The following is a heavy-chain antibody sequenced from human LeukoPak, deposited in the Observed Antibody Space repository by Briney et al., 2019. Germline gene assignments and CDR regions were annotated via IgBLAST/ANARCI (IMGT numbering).Heavy chain of an antibody. Sequence: PSETLSLTCSVSGYSISSGYYWGWIRRPPGKGLEWMGIIYQSGKTYCNPSLESRVTISVDTSKNQFSLKMNSMTAADTAMYYCARGLPGGQLSRYDYWGQGTLVTVSS. J-gene: IGHJ4*02. CDR2: IYQSGKT. CDR1: GYSISSGYY. D-gene: IGHD6-13*01. V-gene: IGHV4-38-2*02. CDR3: ARGLPGGQLSRYDY.